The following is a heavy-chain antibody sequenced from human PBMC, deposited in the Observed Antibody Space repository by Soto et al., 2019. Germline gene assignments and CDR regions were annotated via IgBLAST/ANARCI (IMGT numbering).Heavy chain of an antibody. V-gene: IGHV3-66*04. D-gene: IGHD6-19*01. CDR2: IYSGGTT. CDR3: ARPSSRGWPYYGMDV. J-gene: IGHJ6*02. Sequence: EVQLVESGGGLVQPGGSLRLSCVVSGLTVNTNYMSWVRQVPGQGLEWVTVIYSGGTTYYADSVKGRFSISRDNSRNTTFLQMNSLRAEDTGVYYCARPSSRGWPYYGMDVWGQGTTVTVSS. CDR1: GLTVNTNY.